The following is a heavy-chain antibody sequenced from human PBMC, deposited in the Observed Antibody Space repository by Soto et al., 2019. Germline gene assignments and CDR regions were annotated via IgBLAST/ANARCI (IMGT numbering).Heavy chain of an antibody. D-gene: IGHD2-15*01. CDR2: INHSGST. Sequence: SETLSLTCAVYGGSFSGYYWSWIRQPPGKGLEWIGEINHSGSTNYNPSLKSRVTISVDTSKNQFSLKLSSVTAADTAVYYCARVPIRDCSGGRCYPGYWGQGTLVTVSS. CDR1: GGSFSGYY. J-gene: IGHJ4*02. V-gene: IGHV4-34*01. CDR3: ARVPIRDCSGGRCYPGY.